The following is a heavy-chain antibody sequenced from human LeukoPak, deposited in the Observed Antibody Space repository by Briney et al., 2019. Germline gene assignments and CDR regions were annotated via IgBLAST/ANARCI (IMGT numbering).Heavy chain of an antibody. Sequence: GGSLRLSCAASGFTVSSNYMSWVRQAPGKGLEWVSVIYSGGSTYYADSVKGRFTISRDNSKNTLCLQMNSLRAEDTAVYYCARDPHYYDSSGIAYGMDVWGQGTTVTVSS. J-gene: IGHJ6*02. CDR1: GFTVSSNY. V-gene: IGHV3-53*01. CDR2: IYSGGST. D-gene: IGHD3-22*01. CDR3: ARDPHYYDSSGIAYGMDV.